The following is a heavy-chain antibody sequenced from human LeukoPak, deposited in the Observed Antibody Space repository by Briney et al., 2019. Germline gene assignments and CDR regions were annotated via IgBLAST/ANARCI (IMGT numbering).Heavy chain of an antibody. D-gene: IGHD2-2*02. V-gene: IGHV1-2*02. CDR2: INPNSGGT. CDR3: ARAEDIVVVPAAIQGDY. Sequence: ASVKVSCKASGYTFTGYYMHWVRQAPGQGLEWMGWINPNSGGTDYAQKFQGRVTMTRDTSISTAYMELSRLRSDDTAVYYCARAEDIVVVPAAIQGDYWGQGTLVTVSS. CDR1: GYTFTGYY. J-gene: IGHJ4*02.